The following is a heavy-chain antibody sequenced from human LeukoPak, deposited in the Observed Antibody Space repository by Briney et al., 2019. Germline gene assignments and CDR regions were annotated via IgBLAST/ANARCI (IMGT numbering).Heavy chain of an antibody. CDR1: GGSISSYY. Sequence: SETLSLTCTVSGGSISSYYWSWIRQPPGKGLEWIGYIYYSGSTNYNPSLKSRVTISVDTSKNQFSLKLSSVTAADTAVYYCARVTGYQPFDYWRQGTLVTVSS. CDR3: ARVTGYQPFDY. CDR2: IYYSGST. V-gene: IGHV4-59*01. D-gene: IGHD3-9*01. J-gene: IGHJ4*02.